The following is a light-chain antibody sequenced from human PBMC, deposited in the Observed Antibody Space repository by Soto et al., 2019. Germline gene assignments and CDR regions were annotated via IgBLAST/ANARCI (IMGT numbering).Light chain of an antibody. J-gene: IGKJ4*01. CDR2: AAS. CDR1: QGISSR. V-gene: IGKV1-12*01. Sequence: DIQMTQSPSSVSASVGDRVTITCRASQGISSRLAWYQQKPGKAPNLLIYAASRLQSGVPSRFSGTGSGTDFTLTISSLQPEDFAIYYCQQADSFPLTFGGGTKVEVK. CDR3: QQADSFPLT.